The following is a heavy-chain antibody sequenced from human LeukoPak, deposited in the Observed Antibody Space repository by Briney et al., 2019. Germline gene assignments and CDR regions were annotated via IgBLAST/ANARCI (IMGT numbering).Heavy chain of an antibody. D-gene: IGHD6-19*01. Sequence: SETLSLTCTVSGGSISSHYWSWIRQTPGKGLEWIGQINYSGSTYYNPSLKTRVTLSIDTSKNQFSLKLSSATAADTAVYYCARERIAVAGYFDYWGQGTLVTVSS. CDR2: INYSGST. CDR3: ARERIAVAGYFDY. V-gene: IGHV4-59*11. CDR1: GGSISSHY. J-gene: IGHJ4*02.